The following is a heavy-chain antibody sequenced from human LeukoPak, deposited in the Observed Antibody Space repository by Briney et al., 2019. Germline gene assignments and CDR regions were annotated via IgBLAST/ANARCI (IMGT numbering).Heavy chain of an antibody. CDR1: GYTFSSYG. J-gene: IGHJ6*03. CDR3: ARGPLYYYYMDV. V-gene: IGHV1-8*01. Sequence: GASVKVSCKASGYTFSSYGIGCGRQAPGQGLEWLGWMSASNGNTRFAQKSQGRVTMTSNTCIRTAYLELSSLRSEDPAVYYCARGPLYYYYMDVWRKGTTVPVSS. CDR2: MSASNGNT.